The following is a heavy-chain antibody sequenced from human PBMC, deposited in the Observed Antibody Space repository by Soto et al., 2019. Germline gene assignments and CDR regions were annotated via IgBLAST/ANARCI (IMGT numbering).Heavy chain of an antibody. D-gene: IGHD3-10*01. V-gene: IGHV4-4*07. J-gene: IGHJ6*02. CDR2: IYTSGST. Sequence: SETLSLTCTVSGGSISSYYWSWIRQPAGKGLEWIGRIYTSGSTNYNPSLKSRVAMSVDTSKNQFSLKLSSVTAADTAVYYCARDSVVRGVIYYYYGMDVWGQGTTVTVSS. CDR1: GGSISSYY. CDR3: ARDSVVRGVIYYYYGMDV.